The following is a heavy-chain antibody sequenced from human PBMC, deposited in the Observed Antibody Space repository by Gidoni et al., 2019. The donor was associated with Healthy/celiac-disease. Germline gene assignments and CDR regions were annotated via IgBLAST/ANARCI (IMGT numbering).Heavy chain of an antibody. J-gene: IGHJ4*02. D-gene: IGHD3-22*01. CDR2: ISGSGGST. CDR1: GFPFSSYA. CDR3: AKQNYYDLTQDFDY. Sequence: EVQLLESGGGLVHPGGSLSLPCAASGFPFSSYAMSWVRQAPGKGLEWVSAISGSGGSTYYADSVKGRFTISRDNSKNTLYLQMNSLRAEDTAVYYCAKQNYYDLTQDFDYWGQGTLVTVSS. V-gene: IGHV3-23*01.